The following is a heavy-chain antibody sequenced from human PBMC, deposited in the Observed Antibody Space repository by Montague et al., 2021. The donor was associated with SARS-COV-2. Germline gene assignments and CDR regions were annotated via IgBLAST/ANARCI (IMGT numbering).Heavy chain of an antibody. Sequence: SLRLSCAASGFTFSSYAMHWVRQAPGKGLEWVAVISYDGSNKYYVDSVXGRFTISRDNSKNTLYLQMNSLRAEDTAVYYCARDKRRITTTFGYYGMDVWGQGTTVTVSS. J-gene: IGHJ6*02. V-gene: IGHV3-30*04. CDR2: ISYDGSNK. CDR1: GFTFSSYA. D-gene: IGHD2/OR15-2a*01. CDR3: ARDKRRITTTFGYYGMDV.